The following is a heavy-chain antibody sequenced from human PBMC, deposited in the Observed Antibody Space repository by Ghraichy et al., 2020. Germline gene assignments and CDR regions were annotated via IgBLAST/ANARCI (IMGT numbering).Heavy chain of an antibody. Sequence: LETLSLTCTVSGDSISRYYWNWIRQPPGKGLEWIGYIYTGGSTNYNPSLKSRVTISLDTSKNQFSLKVTSVSAADTAVYYCARQVGTSYYYYGMDVWGQGTTVTVS. D-gene: IGHD1-1*01. V-gene: IGHV4-4*09. CDR3: ARQVGTSYYYYGMDV. CDR1: GDSISRYY. CDR2: IYTGGST. J-gene: IGHJ6*02.